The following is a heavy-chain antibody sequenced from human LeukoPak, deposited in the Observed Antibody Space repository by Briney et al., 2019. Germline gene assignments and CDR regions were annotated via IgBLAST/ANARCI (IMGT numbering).Heavy chain of an antibody. CDR1: GGSISSGSYY. J-gene: IGHJ4*02. D-gene: IGHD3-22*01. CDR3: ARARYYYDRSGYYYELDDY. V-gene: IGHV4-61*02. Sequence: SETLSLTCTVSGGSISSGSYYWSWIRQPAGKGLEWIGRIYTSGSTNYNPSLKSRVTISVDTSKNQFSLKLSSVTAADTAVYYCARARYYYDRSGYYYELDDYWGQGTLVTVSS. CDR2: IYTSGST.